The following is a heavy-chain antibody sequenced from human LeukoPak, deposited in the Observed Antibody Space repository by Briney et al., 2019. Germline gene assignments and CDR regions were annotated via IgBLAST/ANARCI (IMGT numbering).Heavy chain of an antibody. J-gene: IGHJ6*03. V-gene: IGHV1-46*01. CDR1: GYTFASYY. Sequence: GASVKVSCKASGYTFASYYIHWVRQAPGPGLEWMGLLNPSGGSASYARSFQGRVTMTRDMSTSTLYMELSGLTSEDTAVYYCARGGEGCQFYYMDVWGKGTTVTVSS. D-gene: IGHD5-24*01. CDR2: LNPSGGSA. CDR3: ARGGEGCQFYYMDV.